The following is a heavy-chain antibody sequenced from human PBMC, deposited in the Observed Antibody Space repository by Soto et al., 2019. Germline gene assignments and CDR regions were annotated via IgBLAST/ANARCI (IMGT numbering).Heavy chain of an antibody. Sequence: SETLSLTCTVSGGSVSSGSYYWSWIRQPPGKGLEWIGYIYYSGSTNYNPSLKSRVTISVDTSKNQFSLKLSSVTAADTAVYYCARVMLPAYNGDYRRLYYFDYWGQGTLVTVSS. CDR2: IYYSGST. CDR3: ARVMLPAYNGDYRRLYYFDY. V-gene: IGHV4-61*01. D-gene: IGHD4-17*01. J-gene: IGHJ4*02. CDR1: GGSVSSGSYY.